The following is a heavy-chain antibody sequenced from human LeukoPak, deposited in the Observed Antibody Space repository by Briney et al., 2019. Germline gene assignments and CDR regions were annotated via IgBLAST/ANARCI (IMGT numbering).Heavy chain of an antibody. J-gene: IGHJ6*02. Sequence: PGGSLRLSCAASGFTFSSYGMHWVRQAPGKGLEWVAFIRYDGSNKYYADSVKGRFTISRDNSKNTLYLQMNSLRAEDTAVYYCARGATMVRGVTPLDYGMDVWGQGTTVTVSS. CDR2: IRYDGSNK. D-gene: IGHD3-10*01. V-gene: IGHV3-30*02. CDR1: GFTFSSYG. CDR3: ARGATMVRGVTPLDYGMDV.